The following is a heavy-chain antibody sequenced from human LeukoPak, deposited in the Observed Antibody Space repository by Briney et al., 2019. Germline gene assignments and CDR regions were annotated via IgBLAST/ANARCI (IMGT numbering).Heavy chain of an antibody. CDR3: ARGGAARLHFQN. CDR2: IYYSGST. Sequence: SETLSLTCTVSGGSISSGGYYWSWIRQHPGKGLEWIGYIYYSGSTYYNPSLKSRVTISVDTSKNQFSLNLNSVTAADTAVYYCARGGAARLHFQNWGQGTLVTVSS. V-gene: IGHV4-31*03. D-gene: IGHD6-6*01. J-gene: IGHJ1*01. CDR1: GGSISSGGYY.